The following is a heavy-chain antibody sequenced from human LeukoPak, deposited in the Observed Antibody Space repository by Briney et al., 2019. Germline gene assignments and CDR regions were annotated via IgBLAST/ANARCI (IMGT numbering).Heavy chain of an antibody. J-gene: IGHJ4*02. V-gene: IGHV1-46*01. CDR1: GYTFTRYY. Sequence: GASVKVSCKASGYTFTRYYMYWVRQAPGQGLEWMGIINPSGGSTNYAQKFQGRVTMTRDTSTNTVYMELSSLRSEDTAVYYCARGRSSGWSQEYGYWGQGTLVTVSS. D-gene: IGHD6-19*01. CDR2: INPSGGST. CDR3: ARGRSSGWSQEYGY.